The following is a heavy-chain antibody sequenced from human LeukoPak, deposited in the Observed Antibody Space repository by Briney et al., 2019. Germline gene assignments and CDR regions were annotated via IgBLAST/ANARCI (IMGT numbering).Heavy chain of an antibody. J-gene: IGHJ6*02. D-gene: IGHD6-13*01. Sequence: GGSLRLSWAASGFTVNSNYMSWVRQAPAKGLEWVSLIYTGGSTYYADSVRGRFTISRDNSKNTLYLQMNSLRPEDTAIYYCARGFGKAAADVFGGYTMDVWGQGTTVTVSS. CDR3: ARGFGKAAADVFGGYTMDV. CDR1: GFTVNSNY. V-gene: IGHV3-66*02. CDR2: IYTGGST.